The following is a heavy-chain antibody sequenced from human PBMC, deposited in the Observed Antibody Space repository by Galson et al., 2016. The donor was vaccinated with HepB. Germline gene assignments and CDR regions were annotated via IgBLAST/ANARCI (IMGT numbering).Heavy chain of an antibody. CDR1: GFTFSSYG. CDR2: IWYDGSNK. Sequence: SLRLSCAASGFTFSSYGMHWVRQAPGKGLEWVAVIWYDGSNKYYADSVKGRFTISRDNSKNTLYLQRNSLRAEDTAVYYCARDGYDIFTGYYSGYYFDYWGQGTLGTVSS. CDR3: ARDGYDIFTGYYSGYYFDY. D-gene: IGHD3-9*01. V-gene: IGHV3-33*01. J-gene: IGHJ4*02.